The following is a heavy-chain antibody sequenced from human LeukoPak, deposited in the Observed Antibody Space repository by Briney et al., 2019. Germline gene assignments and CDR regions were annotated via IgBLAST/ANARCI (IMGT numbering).Heavy chain of an antibody. V-gene: IGHV4-61*02. J-gene: IGHJ4*02. D-gene: IGHD2-15*01. CDR2: IYTSGST. CDR3: ARGLTYCTGGTCSCYFDY. CDR1: GGSISSGSYY. Sequence: SQTLSLTCTVSGGSISSGSYYWNWIRQPAGKGLEWIGRIYTSGSTNYNPSLKSRVTVSVDTSKNQFSLKVGSLTAADTAVYYCARGLTYCTGGTCSCYFDYWGQGTLVTVSS.